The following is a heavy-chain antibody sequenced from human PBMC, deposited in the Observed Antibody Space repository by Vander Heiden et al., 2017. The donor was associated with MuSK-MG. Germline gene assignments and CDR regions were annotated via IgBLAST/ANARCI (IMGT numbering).Heavy chain of an antibody. Sequence: EVQLLESGGGLVQPGGSLRLSCAASGFTFSSYAMSWVRQAPGKGLDWVSTISGSGGITYYADSLKGRFTISRDNSKNTLSLQMNSLRAEDTAVYYCAKADRSGTTGAYFDNWGQGTLVTVSS. V-gene: IGHV3-23*01. CDR3: AKADRSGTTGAYFDN. J-gene: IGHJ4*02. CDR2: ISGSGGIT. CDR1: GFTFSSYA. D-gene: IGHD1-1*01.